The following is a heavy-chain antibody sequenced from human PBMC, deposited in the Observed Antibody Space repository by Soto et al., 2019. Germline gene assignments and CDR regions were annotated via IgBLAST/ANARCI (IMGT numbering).Heavy chain of an antibody. CDR3: ARSMVVVTALDY. J-gene: IGHJ4*02. CDR2: LNAGNGNT. V-gene: IGHV1-3*05. Sequence: QVQLVQSGAEEKKPGASVKVSCKASGYTFTSYAMHWVRQAPGQRLEWMGWLNAGNGNTKYSQKFQGRVTITRDTSASTAYMELSSLRSEDTAVYYCARSMVVVTALDYWGQGTLVTVSS. CDR1: GYTFTSYA. D-gene: IGHD2-21*02.